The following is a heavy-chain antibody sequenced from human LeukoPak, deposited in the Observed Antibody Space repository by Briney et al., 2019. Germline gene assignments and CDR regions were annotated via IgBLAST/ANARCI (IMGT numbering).Heavy chain of an antibody. Sequence: SGTLSLTCTVSGGSIDSRSYYWDWIRQAPGMGLEWIGTIYHSGSTEYNPSLKSRVAIFVDTSKNQFSLILHSVAAADTAVYYCARRSEFDNTHYHYFDYWGQGALVTVSS. D-gene: IGHD2-15*01. CDR1: GGSIDSRSYY. V-gene: IGHV4-39*01. CDR3: ARRSEFDNTHYHYFDY. CDR2: IYHSGST. J-gene: IGHJ4*02.